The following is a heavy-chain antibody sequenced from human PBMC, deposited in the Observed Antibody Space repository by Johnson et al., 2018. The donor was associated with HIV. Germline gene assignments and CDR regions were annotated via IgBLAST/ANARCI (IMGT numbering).Heavy chain of an antibody. CDR2: ISSSGTTI. Sequence: QVQLVESGGGLVRQGASLRLSCAASGFTVSSYYMSWVRQAPGKGLEWVSYISSSGTTIYYADSVKGRCTLSRDNAKNSLDLQMNSLRAEDTAVYYWPRSPEISDRLWRAFDVWGQGTMVTVSS. D-gene: IGHD2-21*01. V-gene: IGHV3-11*04. CDR3: PRSPEISDRLWRAFDV. J-gene: IGHJ3*01. CDR1: GFTVSSYY.